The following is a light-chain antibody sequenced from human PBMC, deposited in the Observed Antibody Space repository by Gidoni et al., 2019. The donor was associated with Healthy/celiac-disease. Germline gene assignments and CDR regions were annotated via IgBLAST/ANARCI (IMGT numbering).Light chain of an antibody. J-gene: IGKJ2*01. CDR1: QSVSSY. V-gene: IGKV3-11*01. CDR2: DAS. Sequence: EIVLTQSPATLSLSPGERATLSCRASQSVSSYLAWYQQKPGQAPRLLIYDASNRATGIPARFSGSGSGTDFTLPISSLEHEDFALYYCQQRSNWPPMYTFXQXTKLEIK. CDR3: QQRSNWPPMYT.